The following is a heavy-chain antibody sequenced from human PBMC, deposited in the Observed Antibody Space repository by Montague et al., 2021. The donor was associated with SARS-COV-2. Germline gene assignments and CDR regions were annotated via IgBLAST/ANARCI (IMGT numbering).Heavy chain of an antibody. J-gene: IGHJ6*02. CDR2: MIYDGSIQ. D-gene: IGHD3-22*01. CDR1: GFPFSVYG. CDR3: AKDLRPYDPSGYYYVGTYYYYFYGMDL. V-gene: IGHV3-30*18. Sequence: SLRLSCATSGFPFSVYGMHWVRQAPGEGLEWVAVMIYDGSIQCYTDSVKGRFTISRDNSKNTLFLQMNSLRPEDTAVYYCAKDLRPYDPSGYYYVGTYYYYFYGMDLWGQGTTVTVSS.